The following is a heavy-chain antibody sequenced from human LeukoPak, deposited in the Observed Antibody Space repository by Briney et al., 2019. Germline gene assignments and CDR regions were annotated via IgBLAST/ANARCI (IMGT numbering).Heavy chain of an antibody. CDR3: ASQLIITMIVVVSQYYFDY. CDR1: GGSISSSSYY. J-gene: IGHJ4*02. V-gene: IGHV4-39*01. Sequence: PSETLSLTCTVSGGSISSSSYYWGWIRQPPGKGLEWIGSIYYSGSTYYNPSLKSRVTISVDTSKNQFSLKLSSVTAADTAVYYCASQLIITMIVVVSQYYFDYWGQGTLVTVSS. D-gene: IGHD3-22*01. CDR2: IYYSGST.